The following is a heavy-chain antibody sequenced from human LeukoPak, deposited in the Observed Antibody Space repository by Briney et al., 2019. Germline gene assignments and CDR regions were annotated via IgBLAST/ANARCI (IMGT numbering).Heavy chain of an antibody. CDR3: ARDLDPVTTVRWGYFDY. CDR2: ISAYNGNT. J-gene: IGHJ4*02. D-gene: IGHD4-17*01. CDR1: GYTFTSYG. Sequence: GASVKVSCKASGYTFTSYGISWVRQAPGQGLEWMGWISAYNGNTNYAQKLQGRVTMTTDTSTSTAYMELRSLRSDDTAVYYCARDLDPVTTVRWGYFDYWGQGTLVTVSS. V-gene: IGHV1-18*01.